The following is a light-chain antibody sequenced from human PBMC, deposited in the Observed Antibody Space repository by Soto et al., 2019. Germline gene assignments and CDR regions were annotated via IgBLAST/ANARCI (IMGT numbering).Light chain of an antibody. CDR3: LHRMNWPLT. J-gene: IGKJ5*01. CDR2: DAS. V-gene: IGKV3-11*01. Sequence: EIVMTQSPATLSVSPGERATLSCRASQSVSSYLAWYQQKPGQAPRLLIYDASNRATGIPARFSGSGSGTDFTLTISSLEPEDLGVYYCLHRMNWPLTFGQGTRLEI. CDR1: QSVSSY.